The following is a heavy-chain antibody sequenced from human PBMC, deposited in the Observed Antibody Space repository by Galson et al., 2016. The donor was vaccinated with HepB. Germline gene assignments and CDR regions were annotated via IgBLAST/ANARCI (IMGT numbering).Heavy chain of an antibody. CDR3: VRDRSPRMARSGVFDY. CDR2: IKQDATEQ. V-gene: IGHV3-7*01. CDR1: GFTFSSYW. Sequence: SLRLSCAASGFTFSSYWMSWVRQAPGQGLEWVASIKQDATEQFYVDPVKGRFTISRVNAENSLYLQMNSVRVEDTAVYYCVRDRSPRMARSGVFDYWGQGAQVTVSS. J-gene: IGHJ4*02. D-gene: IGHD5-24*01.